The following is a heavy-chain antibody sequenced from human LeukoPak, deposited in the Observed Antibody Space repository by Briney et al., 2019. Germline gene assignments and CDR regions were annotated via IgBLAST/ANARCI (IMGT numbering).Heavy chain of an antibody. CDR1: GESFSGYF. Sequence: SETLSLTCAVYGESFSGYFWTWIRQPPGKGLEWLGEINDSGSTNYNPSLKSRVTISVDTSKNQFSLRLTSVTAADTAVYYCARNSSSGFFDYWGQGTLATVSS. V-gene: IGHV4-34*01. CDR3: ARNSSSGFFDY. D-gene: IGHD6-6*01. J-gene: IGHJ4*02. CDR2: INDSGST.